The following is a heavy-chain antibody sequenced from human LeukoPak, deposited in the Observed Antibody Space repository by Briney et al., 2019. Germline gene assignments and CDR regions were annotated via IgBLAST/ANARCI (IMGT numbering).Heavy chain of an antibody. V-gene: IGHV1-2*02. J-gene: IGHJ4*02. CDR1: GYTFTGYY. Sequence: ASVKVSCKASGYTFTGYYMHWVRQAPGQGLEWMGWINPNSGGTNYAQKFQGRVTITADKSTSTAYMELSSLRSEDTAVYYCASTSSGYYYRDYWGQGTLVTVSS. D-gene: IGHD3-22*01. CDR3: ASTSSGYYYRDY. CDR2: INPNSGGT.